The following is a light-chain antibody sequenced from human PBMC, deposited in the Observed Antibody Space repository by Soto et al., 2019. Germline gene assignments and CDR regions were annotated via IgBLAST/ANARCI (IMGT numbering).Light chain of an antibody. CDR3: QQGYSAPRT. CDR2: AAS. J-gene: IGKJ1*01. CDR1: QSISSY. V-gene: IGKV1-39*01. Sequence: DIQMTQSPSFLSASVGDRVTITCRASQSISSYLNWYQQKPGKAPKLLIYAASSLQSGVPSRFSGSGSGTDFTLTICSLQPEDFATYYCQQGYSAPRTFGHGTKVEIK.